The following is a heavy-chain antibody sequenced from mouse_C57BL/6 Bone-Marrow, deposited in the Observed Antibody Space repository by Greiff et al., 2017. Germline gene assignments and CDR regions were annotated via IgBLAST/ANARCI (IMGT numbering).Heavy chain of an antibody. J-gene: IGHJ1*03. CDR2: IDPSDSYT. D-gene: IGHD2-10*02. V-gene: IGHV1-69*01. CDR3: AREYGNYWYFDV. CDR1: GYTFTSYW. Sequence: QVQLQQPGAELVMPGASVKLSCKASGYTFTSYWMHWVKQRPGQGLEWIGEIDPSDSYTNYNQKFKGKSTLTVDKSSSTAYMQLSSLTSEDSAVYYCAREYGNYWYFDVWGTGTTVTGSS.